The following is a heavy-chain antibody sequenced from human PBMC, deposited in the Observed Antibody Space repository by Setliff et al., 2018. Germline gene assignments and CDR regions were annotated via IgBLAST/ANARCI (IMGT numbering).Heavy chain of an antibody. Sequence: PSETLSLTCTVSGGSISISAYYWAWIRQPPGKGLEWIESTTCSGITYYNPSLKSRVSISVDTSRNQFSLRLSSVTAADTAVYYCARHSRTWPVDFWGQGTLVTVSS. CDR2: TTCSGIT. V-gene: IGHV4-39*01. CDR3: ARHSRTWPVDF. CDR1: GGSISISAYY. J-gene: IGHJ4*02.